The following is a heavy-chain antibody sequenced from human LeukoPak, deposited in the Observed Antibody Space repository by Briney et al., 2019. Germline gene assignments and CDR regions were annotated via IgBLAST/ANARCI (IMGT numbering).Heavy chain of an antibody. Sequence: TRGSLRLSGTVSGFTVSSNSMSWVRQAPGKGLEWVSSIGDSGSYYADSVKGRFTISRDNSKNTLYLQMNSLRAEDTAVYYCVREEGSRYYFDYWGQGTLVTVSS. CDR3: VREEGSRYYFDY. CDR1: GFTVSSNS. D-gene: IGHD6-13*01. CDR2: IGDSGS. J-gene: IGHJ4*02. V-gene: IGHV3-53*01.